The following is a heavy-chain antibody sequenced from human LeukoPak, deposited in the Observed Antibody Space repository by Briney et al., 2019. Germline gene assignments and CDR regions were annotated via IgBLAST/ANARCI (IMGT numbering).Heavy chain of an antibody. J-gene: IGHJ4*02. V-gene: IGHV3-33*08. CDR2: IWYDGSNK. D-gene: IGHD1-26*01. Sequence: GGSLRLSCAASGFTFSSYGMHWVRQAPGKGLEWVAFIWYDGSNKYYADSVKGRFTISRDNSKNTLYLQMNSLRAEDTAVYYCARYMGAGVRPQAYCDYWGQGTLVTVSS. CDR3: ARYMGAGVRPQAYCDY. CDR1: GFTFSSYG.